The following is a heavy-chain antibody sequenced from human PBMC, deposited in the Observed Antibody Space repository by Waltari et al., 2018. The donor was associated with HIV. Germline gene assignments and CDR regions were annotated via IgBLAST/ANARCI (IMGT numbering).Heavy chain of an antibody. V-gene: IGHV3-30*02. CDR1: GFPSSNYG. J-gene: IGHJ4*02. D-gene: IGHD3-22*01. CDR3: AKAPHHYDSSGPVY. Sequence: QVQLLASGGGVVQPGGSTRLSCAASGFPSSNYGLHWVRQAPGKGLQWVAFTRYDGTNKYYGDAVKGRFIISRDNSKNTLSLQMHSLRAEDTAVYYCAKAPHHYDSSGPVYWGQGTLVTVSS. CDR2: TRYDGTNK.